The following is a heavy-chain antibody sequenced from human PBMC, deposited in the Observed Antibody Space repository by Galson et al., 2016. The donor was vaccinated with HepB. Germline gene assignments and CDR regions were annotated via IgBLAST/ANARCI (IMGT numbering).Heavy chain of an antibody. J-gene: IGHJ6*03. D-gene: IGHD4/OR15-4a*01. CDR1: GFTFSSFA. V-gene: IGHV3-23*01. Sequence: SLRLSCAASGFTFSSFAMTWVRKAPGKGLQWVSSISATGGHTDYANAAKGRFTISRDNSKNTVYPQMNSLRVDDTASYFCAKEGPMVASDPRDYCCYQYMDVWGNGTTVTVSS. CDR2: ISATGGHT. CDR3: AKEGPMVASDPRDYCCYQYMDV.